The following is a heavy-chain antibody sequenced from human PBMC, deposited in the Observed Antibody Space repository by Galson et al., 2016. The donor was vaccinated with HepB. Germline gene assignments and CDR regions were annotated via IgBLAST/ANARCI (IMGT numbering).Heavy chain of an antibody. Sequence: SLRLSCAASGFIFSGYAIHWVRQAPGKGLEWVAVISYDGSNKSYADSVNGRFTISRDNSRNTLYVEMSSLRPEDTAVYYCATAGGDGYNHYWGQGTLVTVSS. D-gene: IGHD5-24*01. J-gene: IGHJ4*02. V-gene: IGHV3-30-3*01. CDR2: ISYDGSNK. CDR1: GFIFSGYA. CDR3: ATAGGDGYNHY.